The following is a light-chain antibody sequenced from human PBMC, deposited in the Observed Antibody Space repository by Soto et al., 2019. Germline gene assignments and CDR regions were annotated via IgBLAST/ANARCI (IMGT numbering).Light chain of an antibody. CDR3: QQYGSSPWT. J-gene: IGKJ1*01. V-gene: IGKV3-20*01. Sequence: ETLLSQTHCPLSLSPGERAPLSLSASQSVSRSYLAWYQQKPGQAPRLLIYGASSRATDIPDRFSGSGSGTDFTLTISRLEPEDFAVYYCQQYGSSPWTFGQGTKVDI. CDR2: GAS. CDR1: QSVSRSY.